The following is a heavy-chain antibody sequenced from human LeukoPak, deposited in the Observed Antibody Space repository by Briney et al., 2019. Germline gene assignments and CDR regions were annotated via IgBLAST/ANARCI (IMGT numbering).Heavy chain of an antibody. Sequence: SGTLSLTCAVSGGSISSSNWWSWVRQPPGKGLEWIGEIYHSGSTNYNPSLKSRVTISVDKSKNQFSLKLSSVTAADTAVYYCARDKVVPAANPARWFDPWGQGTLVTVFS. J-gene: IGHJ5*02. CDR3: ARDKVVPAANPARWFDP. D-gene: IGHD2-2*01. V-gene: IGHV4-4*02. CDR1: GGSISSSNW. CDR2: IYHSGST.